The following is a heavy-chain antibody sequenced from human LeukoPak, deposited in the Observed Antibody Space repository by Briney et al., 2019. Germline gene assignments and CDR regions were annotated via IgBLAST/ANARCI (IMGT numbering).Heavy chain of an antibody. CDR1: GGSFSGYY. V-gene: IGHV4-34*01. J-gene: IGHJ4*02. D-gene: IGHD5-18*01. CDR2: INHSGST. Sequence: SETLSLACAVYGGSFSGYYWSWIRQPPGKGLEWIGEINHSGSTNYNPSLKSRVTISVDTSKNQFSLKLSSVTAADTAVYYCARGHSYGQYFDYWGQGTLVTVSS. CDR3: ARGHSYGQYFDY.